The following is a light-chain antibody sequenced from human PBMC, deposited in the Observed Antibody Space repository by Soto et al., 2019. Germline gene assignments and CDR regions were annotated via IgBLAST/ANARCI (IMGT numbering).Light chain of an antibody. CDR3: QQYGSSSGT. CDR2: GAS. V-gene: IGKV3-20*01. J-gene: IGKJ5*01. CDR1: QSVSSSY. Sequence: EIVLTQSPGTLSLSPGERATLSCRASQSVSSSYLAWYQQKPGQAPRLLIYGASSRATGIPDRFSGSGSGTDFTLTISRLEPEDFAVYYCQQYGSSSGTFGQGTRLENK.